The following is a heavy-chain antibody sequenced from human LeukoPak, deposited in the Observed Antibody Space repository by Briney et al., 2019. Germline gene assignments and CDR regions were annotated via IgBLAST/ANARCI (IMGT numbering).Heavy chain of an antibody. J-gene: IGHJ4*02. CDR1: GFTFSSYS. CDR2: ISSSSSYI. CDR3: ARYYPEQWLVPDY. D-gene: IGHD6-19*01. Sequence: GGSLRLSCAASGFTFSSYSMNWVRQAPGKGLEWVSSISSSSSYIYYADSVKGRFTISRDNAKNSLYLQMNSLRAEDTAVYYCARYYPEQWLVPDYWGQGTLVTVSS. V-gene: IGHV3-21*01.